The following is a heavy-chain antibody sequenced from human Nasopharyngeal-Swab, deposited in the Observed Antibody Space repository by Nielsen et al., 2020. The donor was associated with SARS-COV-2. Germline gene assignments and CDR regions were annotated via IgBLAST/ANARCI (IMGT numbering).Heavy chain of an antibody. Sequence: GGSLSRSCAASGFTFSSYSMIWVRQAPGKGLEWVSYISSSSSTIYYADSVKGRFTISRDNAKNSLYLQMNSLRAEDTAVYYCARDLYRGYCTGGVCYGFDYWGQGTLVTVSS. V-gene: IGHV3-48*04. J-gene: IGHJ4*02. CDR2: ISSSSSTI. CDR1: GFTFSSYS. D-gene: IGHD2-8*02. CDR3: ARDLYRGYCTGGVCYGFDY.